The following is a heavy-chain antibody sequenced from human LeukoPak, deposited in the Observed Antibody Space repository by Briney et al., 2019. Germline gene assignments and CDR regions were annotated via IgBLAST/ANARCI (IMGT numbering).Heavy chain of an antibody. Sequence: GRSLRLSCAASGFTFSSYGMHWVRQAPGKGLEWVAVIWYDGSNKYYADSVKGRFTISRDNSKNTLYLQMNSLRAEDTTVYYCARGFIVGATGFDFWGQGTLVTVSS. V-gene: IGHV3-33*01. CDR2: IWYDGSNK. CDR1: GFTFSSYG. J-gene: IGHJ4*02. CDR3: ARGFIVGATGFDF. D-gene: IGHD1-26*01.